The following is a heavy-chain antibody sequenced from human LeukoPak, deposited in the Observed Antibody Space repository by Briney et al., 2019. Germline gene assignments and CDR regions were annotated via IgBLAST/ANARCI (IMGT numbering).Heavy chain of an antibody. CDR3: ARSFYGGPTSKYYFDY. J-gene: IGHJ4*02. CDR2: IIPIFGTA. D-gene: IGHD4-23*01. CDR1: GGTFSSYA. Sequence: ASVKVSCKASGGTFSSYAISWVRQAPGQGLECMGGIIPIFGTANYAQKFQGRVTITADESTSTAYMELSSLRSEDTAVYYCARSFYGGPTSKYYFDYWGQGTLVTVSS. V-gene: IGHV1-69*13.